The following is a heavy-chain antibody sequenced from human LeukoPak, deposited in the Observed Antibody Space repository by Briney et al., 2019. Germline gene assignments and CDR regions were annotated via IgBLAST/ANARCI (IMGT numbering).Heavy chain of an antibody. D-gene: IGHD6-13*01. CDR3: ARDNAGDHFDY. CDR2: ISRSATST. J-gene: IGHJ4*02. Sequence: PGGSLTLSCAASGFTFSNSALSWVRQAPGKGLEWVSAISRSATSTYYADSVRGRFIISRDDSKNTLYLQMNSLRAEDTAVYYCARDNAGDHFDYWGQGTLVTVSS. CDR1: GFTFSNSA. V-gene: IGHV3-23*01.